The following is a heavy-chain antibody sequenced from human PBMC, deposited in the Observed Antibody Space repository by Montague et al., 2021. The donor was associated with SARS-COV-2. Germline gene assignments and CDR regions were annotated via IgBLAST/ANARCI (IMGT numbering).Heavy chain of an antibody. J-gene: IGHJ4*02. D-gene: IGHD6-19*01. CDR3: AAQEDARGWIPGPVDF. V-gene: IGHV4-39*01. CDR2: PYYRGSY. CDR1: GGSISSSSYY. Sequence: SETLSLTCTVSGGSISSSSYYWAWIRPPPGKGPVWVVSPYYRGSYYHYLYLQSRVFISADTSKIQLSLTLTSATAADTAVYYGAAQEDARGWIPGPVDFWGQGTLLTVSS.